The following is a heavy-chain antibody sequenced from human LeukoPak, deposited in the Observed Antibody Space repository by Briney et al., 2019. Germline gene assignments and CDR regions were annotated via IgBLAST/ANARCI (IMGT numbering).Heavy chain of an antibody. CDR2: ISAYNGNT. CDR3: ARGGYVVPAASLPPNFDY. CDR1: GYTFTSYG. V-gene: IGHV1-18*04. D-gene: IGHD2-2*01. Sequence: ASVKVSCKASGYTFTSYGISWVRQAPGQGLEWMGWISAYNGNTNYAQKLQGRVTMTTDTSTSTAYMELRSLRSDDTAVYYCARGGYVVPAASLPPNFDYWGQGTLVTVSS. J-gene: IGHJ4*02.